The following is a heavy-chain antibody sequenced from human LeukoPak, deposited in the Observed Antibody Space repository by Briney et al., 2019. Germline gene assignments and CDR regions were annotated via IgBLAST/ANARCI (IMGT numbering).Heavy chain of an antibody. Sequence: GGSLRLSCAASGFTFSSYDMSWVRQAPGKGLEGVSAISGSGGSTYYADSVKGRFTISRDNSKNTLYLQMNSLRAEDTAVYYCARVAPYYDAFDIWGQGTMVTVSS. CDR3: ARVAPYYDAFDI. CDR1: GFTFSSYD. D-gene: IGHD3-10*01. CDR2: ISGSGGST. J-gene: IGHJ3*02. V-gene: IGHV3-23*01.